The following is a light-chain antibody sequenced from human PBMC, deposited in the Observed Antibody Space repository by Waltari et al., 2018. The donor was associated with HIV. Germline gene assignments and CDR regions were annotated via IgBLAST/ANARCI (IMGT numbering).Light chain of an antibody. V-gene: IGKV2D-29*02. CDR3: MQSLHLLYT. CDR2: EVS. Sequence: DIVMTQTPPSLSVTPGQPASFSCNSSQSLKHTDGKNYLYWYLQRPGQSPQVLIYEVSKRYAGVPDRFSGSGSGTHFTLKIARVEAEDVGSYYCMQSLHLLYTFGQGTKLEIK. CDR1: QSLKHTDGKNY. J-gene: IGKJ2*01.